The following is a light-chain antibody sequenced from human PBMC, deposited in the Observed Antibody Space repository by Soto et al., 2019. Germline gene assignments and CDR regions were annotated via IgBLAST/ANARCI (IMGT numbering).Light chain of an antibody. J-gene: IGKJ1*01. V-gene: IGKV1-27*01. CDR2: AAS. CDR1: QCISIY. Sequence: DIQMTQAPSSLSASVGDRVTITCRASQCISIYLAWYQQKPGKVPKLLIYAASTLQSGVTSQFSGIGSGTDFTLTISIHQAEDVATYYGQKYNSAARTVVQGTMMEIK. CDR3: QKYNSAART.